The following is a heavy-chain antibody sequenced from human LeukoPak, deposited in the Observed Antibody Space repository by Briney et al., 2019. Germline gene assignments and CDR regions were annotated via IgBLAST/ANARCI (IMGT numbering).Heavy chain of an antibody. CDR2: INSDGRST. D-gene: IGHD3-10*01. CDR1: GFTFSSYW. V-gene: IGHV3-74*01. CDR3: ARVASYYEFDY. J-gene: IGHJ4*02. Sequence: GGSLRLSCVASGFTFSSYWMHWVRQAPGKGLVWVSRINSDGRSTSYADSVKGRFTISRDNAKNSLYLQMNSLRAEDTAVYYCARVASYYEFDYWGQGTLVTVSS.